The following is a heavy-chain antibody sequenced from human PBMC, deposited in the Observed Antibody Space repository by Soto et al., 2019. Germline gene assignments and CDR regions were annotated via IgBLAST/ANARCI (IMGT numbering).Heavy chain of an antibody. CDR1: GGSISSGSFY. J-gene: IGHJ4*02. CDR3: ARTTFYDIFTAYYSLFDY. D-gene: IGHD3-9*01. V-gene: IGHV4-31*03. CDR2: ISDSGSS. Sequence: QVQLQESGPGLVKPSQTLTLTCTVSGGSISSGSFYWSWIRQHPGKGLEWIGHISDSGSSYYNPSLESRVTITVYTSKHQFSLKLSAVTAADTAVYFCARTTFYDIFTAYYSLFDYWGQGTLVTVSS.